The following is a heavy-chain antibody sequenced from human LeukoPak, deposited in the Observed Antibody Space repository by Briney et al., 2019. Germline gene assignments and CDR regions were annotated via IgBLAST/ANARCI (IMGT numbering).Heavy chain of an antibody. Sequence: PSETPSLTCAVYGGSCSGYYWSWIRQPPGKGLEWIGEINHSGSTNYNPSLKSRVTISVDTSKNQFSLKLSSVTAADTAVYYCARASYCSGGSCSYYYYYYMDVWGKGTTVTVSS. J-gene: IGHJ6*03. V-gene: IGHV4-34*01. CDR2: INHSGST. D-gene: IGHD2-15*01. CDR1: GGSCSGYY. CDR3: ARASYCSGGSCSYYYYYYMDV.